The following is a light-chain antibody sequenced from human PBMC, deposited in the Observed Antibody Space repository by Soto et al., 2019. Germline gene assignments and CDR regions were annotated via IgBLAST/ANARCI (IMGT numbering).Light chain of an antibody. CDR2: DAS. CDR3: QQDDIRTLT. CDR1: QSISIW. J-gene: IGKJ4*01. V-gene: IGKV1-5*01. Sequence: EIPMNQSPTTLSGSLSNTGTITFRASQSISIWLAWYQQKPGKAPKLLIYDASSLESGVPSRFSGSGSGTEFTLTISSLQPDDFATYYCQQDDIRTLTLGGGANVEIK.